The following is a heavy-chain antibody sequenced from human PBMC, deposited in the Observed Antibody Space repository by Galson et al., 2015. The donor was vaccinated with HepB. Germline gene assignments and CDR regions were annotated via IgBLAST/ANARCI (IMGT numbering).Heavy chain of an antibody. V-gene: IGHV3-30*18. CDR2: ISYDGSNK. Sequence: SLRLSCAASGFTFSSYGMHWVRQAPGKGLEWVAVISYDGSNKYYADSVKGRFTISRDNSKNTLYLQMNSLRAEDTAVYYCAKDGGGDSTAFDIWGQGTMVTVSS. CDR1: GFTFSSYG. D-gene: IGHD3-22*01. J-gene: IGHJ3*02. CDR3: AKDGGGDSTAFDI.